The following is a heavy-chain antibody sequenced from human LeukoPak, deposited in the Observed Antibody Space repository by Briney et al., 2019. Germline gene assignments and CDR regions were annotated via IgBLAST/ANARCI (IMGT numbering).Heavy chain of an antibody. V-gene: IGHV1-18*01. D-gene: IGHD3-22*01. CDR1: GYTFTSYG. Sequence: ASVKVSCKASGYTFTSYGISWVRQAPGQGREWMGWISAYNGNTNYAQKLQSRVTMTTDTSMSTAYMELRSLRSDDTAVYYCAREVIGYYYDSSVDSPRFDPWGQGTLVTVSS. J-gene: IGHJ5*02. CDR3: AREVIGYYYDSSVDSPRFDP. CDR2: ISAYNGNT.